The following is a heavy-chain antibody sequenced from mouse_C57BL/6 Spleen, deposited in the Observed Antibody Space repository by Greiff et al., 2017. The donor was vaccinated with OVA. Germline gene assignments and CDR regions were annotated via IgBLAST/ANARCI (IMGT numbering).Heavy chain of an antibody. CDR1: GFTFSSYA. D-gene: IGHD2-1*01. CDR3: TRADYGNYYYAMDY. V-gene: IGHV5-9-1*02. J-gene: IGHJ4*01. CDR2: ISSGGDYI. Sequence: EVKLVESGEGLVKPGGSLKLSCAASGFTFSSYAMSWVRQTPEKRLEWVAYISSGGDYIYYADTVKGRFTISRDNARNTLYLQMSSLKSEDTAMYYCTRADYGNYYYAMDYWGQGTSVTVSS.